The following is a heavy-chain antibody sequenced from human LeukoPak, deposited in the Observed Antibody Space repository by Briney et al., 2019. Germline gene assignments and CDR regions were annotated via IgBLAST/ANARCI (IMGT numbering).Heavy chain of an antibody. Sequence: GGSLRLSCAASGFTVSSNYMNWVRQAPGEGLEWVSVMYNTGSAYYADSVKGRFTISRDTSKNMFYLQMTNLRVDDTAVYCCARGAFDWGQGTLVTVSS. CDR3: ARGAFD. V-gene: IGHV3-66*01. CDR1: GFTVSSNY. J-gene: IGHJ4*02. CDR2: MYNTGSA. D-gene: IGHD3-16*01.